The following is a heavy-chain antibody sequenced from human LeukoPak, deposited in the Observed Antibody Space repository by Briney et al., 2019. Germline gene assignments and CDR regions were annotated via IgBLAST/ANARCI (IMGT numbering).Heavy chain of an antibody. D-gene: IGHD2-2*01. Sequence: PSETLSLTCTVSGGSINTHYWSWIRQPAGKGLEWIGRIYISGGTDYSPSLKSRVTMSVDTSENQFSLRLSSVTAADTAVYYCARALNPVPGTYYIDSWGQGTPVTVSS. J-gene: IGHJ4*02. CDR3: ARALNPVPGTYYIDS. V-gene: IGHV4-4*07. CDR1: GGSINTHY. CDR2: IYISGGT.